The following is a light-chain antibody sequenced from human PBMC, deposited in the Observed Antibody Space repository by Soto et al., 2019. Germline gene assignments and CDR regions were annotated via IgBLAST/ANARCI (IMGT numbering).Light chain of an antibody. V-gene: IGLV2-14*03. Sequence: QSALTQPASVSGSPGQSITVSCTGTSSDVGGSDHVNWYQQHPGKAPKLMIFDVSNRPSGVSTRFSGSKSGNAASLTISGLQAEDEADYYCNSYTSSSTYVCGTGTKLTVL. J-gene: IGLJ1*01. CDR2: DVS. CDR1: SSDVGGSDH. CDR3: NSYTSSSTYV.